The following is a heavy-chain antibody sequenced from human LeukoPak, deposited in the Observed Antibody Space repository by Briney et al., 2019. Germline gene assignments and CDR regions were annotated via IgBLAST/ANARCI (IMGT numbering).Heavy chain of an antibody. D-gene: IGHD1-26*01. J-gene: IGHJ4*02. CDR1: GFTFSSYA. CDR3: ARDREDY. CDR2: ISYDGSNK. Sequence: PGRSLRLSCAASGFTFSSYAMHWVRQAPGKWLEWVAVISYDGSNKYYADSVKGRFTISKDNSKNTLYLQMNSLRAEDTAVYYCARDREDYWGQGTLVTVSS. V-gene: IGHV3-30-3*01.